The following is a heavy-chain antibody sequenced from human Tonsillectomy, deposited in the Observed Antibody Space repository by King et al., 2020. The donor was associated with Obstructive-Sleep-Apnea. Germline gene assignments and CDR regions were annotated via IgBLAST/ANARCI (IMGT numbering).Heavy chain of an antibody. CDR2: ISSSSSTI. D-gene: IGHD6-13*01. Sequence: VQLVESGGGLVQPGGSLRLSCTASGFTFSSNSMNWVRQAPGKGLEWVSYISSSSSTIYYADSVKGRFIISRDNAKNSLYLQMNSLRAEDTAVYYCAIDQAIAAGGTGYYFDYWGQGTLVTVSS. J-gene: IGHJ4*02. V-gene: IGHV3-48*04. CDR1: GFTFSSNS. CDR3: AIDQAIAAGGTGYYFDY.